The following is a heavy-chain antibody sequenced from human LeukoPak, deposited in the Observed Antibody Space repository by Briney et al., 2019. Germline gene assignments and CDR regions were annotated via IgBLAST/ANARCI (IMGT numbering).Heavy chain of an antibody. CDR3: TRRYCSGGSCYSDY. CDR2: IRSRANSYAT. V-gene: IGHV3-73*01. D-gene: IGHD2-15*01. Sequence: GVSLKLSCAASGFTFSDSGMHWVRQASGKGLEWVGRIRSRANSYATAYAASVRGRFTISRDDSKNTAYLQMNSLRTEDTAVYYCTRRYCSGGSCYSDYWSQGTLVTVSS. CDR1: GFTFSDSG. J-gene: IGHJ4*02.